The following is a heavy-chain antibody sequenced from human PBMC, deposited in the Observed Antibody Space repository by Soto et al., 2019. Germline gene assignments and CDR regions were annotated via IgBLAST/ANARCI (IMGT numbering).Heavy chain of an antibody. CDR2: ISTFNGNT. J-gene: IGHJ5*02. Sequence: QVHLVQSGAEVKKPGASVKVSCKASGYTFTSYGISWVRQAPGQGLEWMGWISTFNGNTSYAQRLQGRVIMTSDTSTSTTYLEVRSLRSDDTAIYYCARDRSGGIAAAEYTWFDPWGQGTLVTVSS. CDR1: GYTFTSYG. V-gene: IGHV1-18*01. CDR3: ARDRSGGIAAAEYTWFDP. D-gene: IGHD6-13*01.